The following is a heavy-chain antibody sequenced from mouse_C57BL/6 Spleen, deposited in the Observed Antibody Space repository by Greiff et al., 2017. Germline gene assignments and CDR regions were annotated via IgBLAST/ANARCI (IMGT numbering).Heavy chain of an antibody. J-gene: IGHJ1*03. D-gene: IGHD1-2*01. V-gene: IGHV5-17*01. Sequence: EVQLVESGGGLVKPGGSLKLSCAASGFTFSDYGMHWVRQAPEKGLEWVAYISSGSSTIYYADTVKGRFTISRDMAKNTLFLQMTSLRSEDTAMYYCARRATTAPYFDVWGTGTTVTVSS. CDR2: ISSGSSTI. CDR1: GFTFSDYG. CDR3: ARRATTAPYFDV.